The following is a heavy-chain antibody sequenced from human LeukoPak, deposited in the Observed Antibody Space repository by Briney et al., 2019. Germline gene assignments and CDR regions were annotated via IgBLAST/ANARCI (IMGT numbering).Heavy chain of an antibody. Sequence: PSETLSLTCTVSGGSISNSNSYWGWIRQPPGKGLEWLESIYYRGYTYYNPSFKSRVSMSVDTSRNQFSLNLTSVTAADTAVYYCARQRNSQTVNDAFDIWGQGTVVTVSS. D-gene: IGHD4-11*01. CDR2: IYYRGYT. J-gene: IGHJ3*02. V-gene: IGHV4-39*01. CDR1: GGSISNSNSY. CDR3: ARQRNSQTVNDAFDI.